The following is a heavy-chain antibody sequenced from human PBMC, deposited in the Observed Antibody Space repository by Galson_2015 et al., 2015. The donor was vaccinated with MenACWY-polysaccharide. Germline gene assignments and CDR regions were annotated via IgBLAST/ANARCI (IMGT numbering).Heavy chain of an antibody. D-gene: IGHD3-3*01. CDR3: AFDFDY. Sequence: SLRLSCAASGFTFSRSWMSWVRQAPGKGLEWVALIRYDGSNKYYADSVKGRFTISRDNSKNTLYLQMNSLRAEDTAVYYCAFDFDYWGQGTLVTVSS. CDR1: GFTFSRSW. V-gene: IGHV3-30*02. J-gene: IGHJ4*02. CDR2: IRYDGSNK.